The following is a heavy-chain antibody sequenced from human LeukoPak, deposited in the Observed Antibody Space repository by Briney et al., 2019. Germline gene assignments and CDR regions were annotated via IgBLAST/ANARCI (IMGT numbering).Heavy chain of an antibody. CDR2: FDPEDGET. V-gene: IGHV1-24*01. CDR1: GYTLIELS. Sequence: ASAKVSCKVSGYTLIELSMHWVRQAPGKGLEWMGGFDPEDGETIYAQKFQGRVTMTEDTSTDTAYMELSSLRSEDTAVYYCATVSYYYDSSGYYYSWGQGTMVTVSS. CDR3: ATVSYYYDSSGYYYS. D-gene: IGHD3-22*01. J-gene: IGHJ3*01.